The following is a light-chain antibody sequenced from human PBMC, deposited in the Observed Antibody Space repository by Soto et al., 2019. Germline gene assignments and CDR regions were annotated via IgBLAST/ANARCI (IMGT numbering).Light chain of an antibody. CDR3: QQYKTWPGT. Sequence: EIMMTQSPATLSVSPGERATLSCRASQSISSDLAWYQQKPGQAPRLLIYGASTRATGVPARVSGSGSGTEFTLTLSSLQSEDFAVYYCQQYKTWPGTFGQGTKVDIK. J-gene: IGKJ1*01. V-gene: IGKV3-15*01. CDR2: GAS. CDR1: QSISSD.